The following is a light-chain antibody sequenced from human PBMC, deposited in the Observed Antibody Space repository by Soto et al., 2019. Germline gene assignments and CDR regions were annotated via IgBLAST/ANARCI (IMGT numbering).Light chain of an antibody. J-gene: IGKJ4*01. CDR2: EAS. V-gene: IGKV3D-11*01. Sequence: EVVLTQSPATLPLSPGERATLSYRASQGVGTSLAWYQQKPGQAPKLLIYEASNRATGIPARFSGSGSGTDFTLTISSLEPEDSAVYYCQDGSDWSPLTFGGGTKVEIK. CDR1: QGVGTS. CDR3: QDGSDWSPLT.